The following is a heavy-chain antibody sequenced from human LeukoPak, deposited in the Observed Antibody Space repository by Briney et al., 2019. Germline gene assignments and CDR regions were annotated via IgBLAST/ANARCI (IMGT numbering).Heavy chain of an antibody. CDR3: ARGSRYCSGGSCYDY. J-gene: IGHJ4*02. CDR2: IYYSGST. V-gene: IGHV4-59*01. CDR1: GGSISSYY. D-gene: IGHD2-15*01. Sequence: SETLSLTCTVSGGSISSYYWSWIRQPPGKGLEWIGYIYYSGSTNYNPSLKSRVTISVDTSKNQFSLKLSSVTAADTAVYYCARGSRYCSGGSCYDYWGQGTLDTVSS.